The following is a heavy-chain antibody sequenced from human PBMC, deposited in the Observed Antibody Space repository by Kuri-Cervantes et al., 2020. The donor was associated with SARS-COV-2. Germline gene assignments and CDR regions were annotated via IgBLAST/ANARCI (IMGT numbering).Heavy chain of an antibody. J-gene: IGHJ4*02. D-gene: IGHD6-13*01. Sequence: GGSLRLSCVGSGFTFNFYSLHWVRQAPGKGLEWVAVTSNDGSNKYYTDSVQGRFTISRDNSKNTLYLQMDSLRAEDTAVYYCSSQWVYSDFDYWGQGVLVTVSS. CDR2: TSNDGSNK. CDR3: SSQWVYSDFDY. CDR1: GFTFNFYS. V-gene: IGHV3-30-3*01.